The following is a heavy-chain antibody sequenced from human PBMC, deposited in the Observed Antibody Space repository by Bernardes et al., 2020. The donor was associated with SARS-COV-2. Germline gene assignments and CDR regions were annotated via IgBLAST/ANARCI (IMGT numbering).Heavy chain of an antibody. CDR3: ARDRGGYGTRFDY. J-gene: IGHJ4*02. CDR2: IKKDGSEK. V-gene: IGHV3-7*04. Sequence: GGSLRPSCAASGFTFSSYLMSWVRPAPGKGLEWVANIKKDGSEKYYVDSVKGRFTISRDNAKNSLYLQMNSLRAEDTAVYYCARDRGGYGTRFDYWGQGTLVTVSS. CDR1: GFTFSSYL. D-gene: IGHD5-12*01.